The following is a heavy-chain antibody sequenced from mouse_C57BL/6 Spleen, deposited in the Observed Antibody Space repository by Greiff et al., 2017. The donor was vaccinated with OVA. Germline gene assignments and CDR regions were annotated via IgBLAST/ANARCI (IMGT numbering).Heavy chain of an antibody. D-gene: IGHD2-4*01. CDR3: VRHDYDVYYAMDY. CDR1: GFSFNTYA. CDR2: IRSKSNNYAT. Sequence: DVQLVESGGGLVQPKGSLKLSCAASGFSFNTYAMNWVRQAPGKGLEWVARIRSKSNNYATYYADSVKDRFTISRDDSESMLYLQMNNLKTEDTAMYYCVRHDYDVYYAMDYWGQGTSVTVSS. V-gene: IGHV10-1*01. J-gene: IGHJ4*01.